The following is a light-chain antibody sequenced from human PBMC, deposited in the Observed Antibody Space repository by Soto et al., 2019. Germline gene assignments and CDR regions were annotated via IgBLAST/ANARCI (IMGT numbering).Light chain of an antibody. CDR2: KSD. Sequence: QSVLTQTPSASGTPGQRVTISCSGSSSNIGSKYVYWYQQLPGTAPKLLIYKSDQRPSGVPDRFSGSKSGTSASLAISGLRSEDEADYHCATWDDGLSAWVFGGGTKLTVL. CDR1: SSNIGSKY. CDR3: ATWDDGLSAWV. V-gene: IGLV1-47*01. J-gene: IGLJ3*02.